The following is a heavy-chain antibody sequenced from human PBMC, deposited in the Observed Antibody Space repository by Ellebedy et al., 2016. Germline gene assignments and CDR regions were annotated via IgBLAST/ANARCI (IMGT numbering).Heavy chain of an antibody. V-gene: IGHV4-39*07. D-gene: IGHD2-15*01. CDR1: GGSISSSSYY. Sequence: SETLSLTCTVSGGSISSSSYYWGWIRQPPGKGLEWIGSIYYSGSTYYNPSLKSRVTISVDTSKNQFSLKLSSVTAADTAVYYCARERYCSGGSCSWRYFDLWGRGTLVTVSS. CDR2: IYYSGST. J-gene: IGHJ2*01. CDR3: ARERYCSGGSCSWRYFDL.